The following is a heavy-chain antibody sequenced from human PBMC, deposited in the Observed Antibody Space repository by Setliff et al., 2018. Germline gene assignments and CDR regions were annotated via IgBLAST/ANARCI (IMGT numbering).Heavy chain of an antibody. CDR2: IIPIFGTA. V-gene: IGHV1-69*13. CDR1: GGTFSSYA. D-gene: IGHD3-3*01. J-gene: IGHJ5*02. Sequence: GASVKVSCKASGGTFSSYAISWVRQAPGQGLEWMGGIIPIFGTANYAQKFQGRVTITADESTSTAYMELSSLRSEDTAVYYCARGYRGYYNFWSGSQGANWCDPWGQGTLVTVS. CDR3: ARGYRGYYNFWSGSQGANWCDP.